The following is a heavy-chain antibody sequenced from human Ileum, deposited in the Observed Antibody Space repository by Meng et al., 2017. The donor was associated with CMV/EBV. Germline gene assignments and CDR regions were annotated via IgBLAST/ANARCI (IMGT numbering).Heavy chain of an antibody. D-gene: IGHD3-10*01. Sequence: QIQLVQSGPEMQKPGASVEISCKASGYTFTSYYMHWVRQAPGQGLEWMGIINPSGGSTSYAQKFQGRVTMTRDTSTSTVYMKLSSLRSEDTAVYYCATRGVHDFDHWGQGTLVTVSS. CDR3: ATRGVHDFDH. CDR1: GYTFTSYY. J-gene: IGHJ4*02. V-gene: IGHV1-46*01. CDR2: INPSGGST.